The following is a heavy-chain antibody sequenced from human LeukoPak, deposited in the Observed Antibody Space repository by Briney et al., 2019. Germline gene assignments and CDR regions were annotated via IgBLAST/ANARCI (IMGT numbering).Heavy chain of an antibody. CDR2: ISSSSSTI. J-gene: IGHJ6*03. CDR1: GFTFSSYS. Sequence: GGSLRLSCAVSGFTFSSYSMNWVRQAPGKGMEWVSYISSSSSTIYYADSVKGRFTISRDNAKNSLYLQMNSLRAEDTAVYYCARRGIWTDMDVWGKGTTVTVSS. V-gene: IGHV3-48*01. D-gene: IGHD3/OR15-3a*01. CDR3: ARRGIWTDMDV.